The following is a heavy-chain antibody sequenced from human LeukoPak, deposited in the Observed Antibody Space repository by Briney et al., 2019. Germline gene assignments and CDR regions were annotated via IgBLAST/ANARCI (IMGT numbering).Heavy chain of an antibody. V-gene: IGHV3-23*01. CDR2: ISGSGGST. CDR1: GFTFSSYG. Sequence: GGSLRLSCAASGFTFSSYGMHWVRQAPGKGLEWVSAISGSGGSTYYADSVKGRFTISRDNSKNTLYLQMNSLRAEDTAVYYCAKDWRITGTTYFDYWGQGTLVTVSS. CDR3: AKDWRITGTTYFDY. D-gene: IGHD1-7*01. J-gene: IGHJ4*02.